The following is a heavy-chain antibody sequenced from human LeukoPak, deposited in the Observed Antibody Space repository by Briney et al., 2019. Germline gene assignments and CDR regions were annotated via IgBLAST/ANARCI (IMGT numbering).Heavy chain of an antibody. CDR2: IYYRGST. CDR3: GRDHTGDSSGPEAAYLDV. V-gene: IGHV4-59*01. Sequence: PDTLSLTCTGSGGSISSDDGSWIRHPPREGLGWSGYIYYRGSTNYNPSLKSRVTVSGEKSKKQLSLMLRSVPAADTAVYYCGRDHTGDSSGPEAAYLDVWGKGTTVTVSS. CDR1: GGSISSDD. D-gene: IGHD6-19*01. J-gene: IGHJ6*03.